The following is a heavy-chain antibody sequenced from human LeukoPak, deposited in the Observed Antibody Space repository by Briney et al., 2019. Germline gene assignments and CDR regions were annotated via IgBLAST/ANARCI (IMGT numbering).Heavy chain of an antibody. CDR1: GGSISSSSYY. V-gene: IGHV4-39*07. D-gene: IGHD3-9*01. CDR2: IYYSGST. CDR3: ASEPGDYDILTGYRYWD. Sequence: SETLSLTCTVSGGSISSSSYYWVWIRQPPGKGLEWIGSIYYSGSTYYNPSLKSRVTISVDTSKNQFSLKLSSVTAADTAVYYCASEPGDYDILTGYRYWDWGQGTLVTVSS. J-gene: IGHJ4*02.